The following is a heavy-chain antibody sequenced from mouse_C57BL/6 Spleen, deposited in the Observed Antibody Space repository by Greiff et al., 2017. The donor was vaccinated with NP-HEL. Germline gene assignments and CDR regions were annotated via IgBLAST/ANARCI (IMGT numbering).Heavy chain of an antibody. V-gene: IGHV1-22*01. CDR3: AKYSNYVDAMDY. J-gene: IGHJ4*01. Sequence: EVQLQQSGPELVKPGASVKMSCKASGYTFTDYNMHWVKQSHGKSLEWIGYINPNNGGTSYNQKFKGKATLTVNKSSSTAYMELRSLTSEDSAVYYCAKYSNYVDAMDYWGQGTSVTVSS. D-gene: IGHD2-5*01. CDR1: GYTFTDYN. CDR2: INPNNGGT.